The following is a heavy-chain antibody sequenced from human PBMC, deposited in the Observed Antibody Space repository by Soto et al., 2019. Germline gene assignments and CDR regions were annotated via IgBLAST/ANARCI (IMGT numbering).Heavy chain of an antibody. D-gene: IGHD1-26*01. Sequence: SETLSLTCTVSGGSISSSSYYWGWIRQPPGKGLEWIGSIYYSGSTYYNPSLKSRVTISVDTSKNQFSLKPSSVTAADTAVYYCARSVALYSGSYYYYYGMDVWGQGTTVTVSS. CDR3: ARSVALYSGSYYYYYGMDV. CDR2: IYYSGST. J-gene: IGHJ6*02. CDR1: GGSISSSSYY. V-gene: IGHV4-39*01.